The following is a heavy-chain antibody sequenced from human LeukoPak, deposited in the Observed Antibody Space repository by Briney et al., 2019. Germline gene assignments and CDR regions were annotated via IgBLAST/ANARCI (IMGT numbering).Heavy chain of an antibody. CDR2: IDSSGST. V-gene: IGHV4-39*01. CDR1: GGSISSSSYY. D-gene: IGHD6-19*01. CDR3: ARSPVAGFDY. J-gene: IGHJ4*02. Sequence: SETLSLTCTVSGGSISSSSYYWRWIRQPPGKGLEWIASIDSSGSTYYNPSLKSRITMFVDTSKNQFSLRLSSETAADTAVYYCARSPVAGFDYWGQGALVTVSS.